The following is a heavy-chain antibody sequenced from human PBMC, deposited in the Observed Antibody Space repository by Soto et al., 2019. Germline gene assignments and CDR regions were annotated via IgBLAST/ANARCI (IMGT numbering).Heavy chain of an antibody. Sequence: GGSLRLSCAASGFTFHDYAMHWVRQGQGKGLEWVSGITWNSGSIDYADSVKGRFTISRDNAKNSLYLQMNSLRPEDTALYYCAKDIREYSSGWTYFDYWGPGTLVTVSS. CDR2: ITWNSGSI. V-gene: IGHV3-9*01. D-gene: IGHD6-19*01. CDR3: AKDIREYSSGWTYFDY. CDR1: GFTFHDYA. J-gene: IGHJ4*01.